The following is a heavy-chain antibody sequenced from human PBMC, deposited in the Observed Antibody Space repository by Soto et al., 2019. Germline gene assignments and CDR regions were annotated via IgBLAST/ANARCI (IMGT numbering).Heavy chain of an antibody. Sequence: QVQLVQSGAEVRKTGASVKVLCKASGYIFTSYGISWVRQAPGQGLEWMGWINPYNGYTNFAQKFQGRVILTTDTATGTAYMELRSLRFDDPAVYYCARDPASSSSSHSFYYYGMDVWGQGTTVTVSS. D-gene: IGHD6-6*01. CDR2: INPYNGYT. CDR3: ARDPASSSSSHSFYYYGMDV. J-gene: IGHJ6*02. V-gene: IGHV1-18*04. CDR1: GYIFTSYG.